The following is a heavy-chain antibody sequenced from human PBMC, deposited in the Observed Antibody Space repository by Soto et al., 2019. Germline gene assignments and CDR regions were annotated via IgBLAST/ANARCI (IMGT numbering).Heavy chain of an antibody. V-gene: IGHV4-59*01. CDR1: GGSISSNY. D-gene: IGHD6-13*01. CDR2: VYNSGST. CDR3: ARYRREAVAGYTPDN. J-gene: IGHJ4*02. Sequence: SETLSLTCTVSGGSISSNYWTWIRQPPGKGLEWIGYVYNSGSTNYNPSLKSRVTISEDTSKSQFSLKVNSMTAADTAVYYCARYRREAVAGYTPDNWGQGILVTVSS.